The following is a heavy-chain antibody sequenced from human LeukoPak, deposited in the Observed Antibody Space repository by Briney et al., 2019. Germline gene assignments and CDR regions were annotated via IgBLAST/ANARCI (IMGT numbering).Heavy chain of an antibody. CDR2: IFYSGSA. D-gene: IGHD1-1*01. CDR3: ARDKVPGDY. Sequence: SETLSLTCTVSGGSISGYYWNWIRQPPGKGLEWIGYIFYSGSADYNPALKSRVTISVDTSKNQFSLKLSSVTAADTAVYYCARDKVPGDYWGQGTLVTVYS. CDR1: GGSISGYY. V-gene: IGHV4-59*01. J-gene: IGHJ4*02.